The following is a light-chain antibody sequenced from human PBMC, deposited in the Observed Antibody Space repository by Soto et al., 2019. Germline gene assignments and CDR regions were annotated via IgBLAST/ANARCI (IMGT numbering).Light chain of an antibody. J-gene: IGKJ1*01. CDR1: QSITNH. Sequence: DIRISQSPSSVSASVYDRVIITCRASQSITNHLNWYQQKPGKAPKLLIFAASSLQGGVPSRFSGSRSGPDFTLTITSLQPEDFAAYYCQQNNSSPPTFGQGTKVDIK. CDR2: AAS. V-gene: IGKV1-39*01. CDR3: QQNNSSPPT.